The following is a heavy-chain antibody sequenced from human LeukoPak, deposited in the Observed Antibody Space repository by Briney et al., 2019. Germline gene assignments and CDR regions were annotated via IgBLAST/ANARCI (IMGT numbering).Heavy chain of an antibody. CDR3: VRVEDSSGWYWIAY. CDR2: IKQDGSEK. D-gene: IGHD6-19*01. Sequence: PGGSLRLSCAASGFSFSSYSMNWVRQAPGKELEWVASIKQDGSEKYYVDSVKGRFTISRDNTKNSLYLQMNSLRAEDTAVYYCVRVEDSSGWYWIAYWGQGTLVTVSS. V-gene: IGHV3-7*01. CDR1: GFSFSSYS. J-gene: IGHJ4*02.